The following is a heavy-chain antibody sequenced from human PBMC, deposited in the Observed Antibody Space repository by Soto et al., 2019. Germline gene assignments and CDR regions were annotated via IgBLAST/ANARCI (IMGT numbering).Heavy chain of an antibody. Sequence: SETLSLTCTVSGGSIRSYYWRWIRQPPGKGMEWIGYVHYRGSTNYNPSLKSRVTISVDKSKSQLFLKLSSVTAPDTAVYYCARQIYDSSGYYYAYWGQGTLVTVSS. CDR2: VHYRGST. CDR1: GGSIRSYY. J-gene: IGHJ4*02. D-gene: IGHD3-22*01. V-gene: IGHV4-59*08. CDR3: ARQIYDSSGYYYAY.